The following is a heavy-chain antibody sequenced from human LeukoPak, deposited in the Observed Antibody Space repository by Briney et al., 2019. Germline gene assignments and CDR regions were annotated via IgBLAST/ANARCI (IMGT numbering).Heavy chain of an antibody. J-gene: IGHJ4*02. CDR3: ARGITMVRGVMSKGEDY. CDR1: GYTFTGYY. Sequence: ASVKVSCKASGYTFTGYYMHWVRQAPGQGLEWMGWINPNSGGTNYAQKFQGRVTMTRDTSISTAYMELSRLRSDDTAVYYCARGITMVRGVMSKGEDYWGQGTLVTVSS. D-gene: IGHD3-10*01. CDR2: INPNSGGT. V-gene: IGHV1-2*02.